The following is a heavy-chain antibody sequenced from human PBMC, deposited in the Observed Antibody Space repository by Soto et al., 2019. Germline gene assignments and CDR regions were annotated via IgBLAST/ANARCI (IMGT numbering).Heavy chain of an antibody. CDR3: ARREIQGPIDY. CDR1: GYSISSSNW. J-gene: IGHJ4*02. V-gene: IGHV4-28*01. CDR2: IYYSGTT. D-gene: IGHD1-26*01. Sequence: QVQLQESGPGLVKPSDTLSLTCAVSGYSISSSNWWGWIRQPPGKGLEWIGYIYYSGTTYYNPSLKSRVTMSVDTCKNQCSVKLTSVTAVDTAVYYCARREIQGPIDYWGQGTLVTVSS.